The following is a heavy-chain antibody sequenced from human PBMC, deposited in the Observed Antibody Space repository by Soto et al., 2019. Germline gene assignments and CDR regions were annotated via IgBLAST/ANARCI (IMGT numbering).Heavy chain of an antibody. CDR1: GGSISSYY. CDR3: ARGIVGALILWFDS. J-gene: IGHJ5*01. V-gene: IGHV4-59*08. D-gene: IGHD1-26*01. CDR2: IYYSGST. Sequence: SETLSLTCTVSGGSISSYYWSWIRQPPGKGLEWIGYIYYSGSTNYNPSLKSRVTISVDTSKNQFSLKLSSVTAADTAVYYCARGIVGALILWFDSWGQGTLVTVSS.